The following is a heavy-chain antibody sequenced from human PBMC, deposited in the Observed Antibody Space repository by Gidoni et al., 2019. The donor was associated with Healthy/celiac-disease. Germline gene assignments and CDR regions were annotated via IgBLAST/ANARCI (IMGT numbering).Heavy chain of an antibody. CDR3: ARGGAYGDYARKYFDY. CDR2: INHSGST. CDR1: GGSFSGYY. D-gene: IGHD4-17*01. J-gene: IGHJ4*02. V-gene: IGHV4-34*01. Sequence: QVQLQQWGAGLLKPSETLSLTCAVYGGSFSGYYWSWIRQPPGKGLEWIGEINHSGSTNYNPSLKSRVTISVDMSKNQFSLKLSSVTAADTAVYYCARGGAYGDYARKYFDYWGQGTLVTVSS.